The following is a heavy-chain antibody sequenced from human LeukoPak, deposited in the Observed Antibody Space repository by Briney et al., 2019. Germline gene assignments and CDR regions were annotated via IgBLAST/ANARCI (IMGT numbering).Heavy chain of an antibody. D-gene: IGHD5-12*01. CDR1: GYTFTSYY. CDR2: MNPNCGNT. Sequence: ASVKVSCKASGYTFTSYYMHWVRQATGQGLEWMGWMNPNCGNTGYAQKFQGRVTMTRNTSISTAYMELSSLRSEDTAVYYCARVGGYDEFDYWGQGTLVTVSS. J-gene: IGHJ4*02. V-gene: IGHV1-8*02. CDR3: ARVGGYDEFDY.